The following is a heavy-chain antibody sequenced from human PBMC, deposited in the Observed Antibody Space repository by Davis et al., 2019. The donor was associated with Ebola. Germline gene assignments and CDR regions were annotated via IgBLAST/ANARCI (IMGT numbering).Heavy chain of an antibody. Sequence: AASVKVSCKASGGTFSSYAISWVRQAPGQGLEWMGGIIHILGPGNYGQKFQGRVTIPADKSTSTAYMELSSLRYEDTAVYYCAREGGYSSGWPYFNNWGQGTLVTVSS. D-gene: IGHD6-19*01. CDR3: AREGGYSSGWPYFNN. CDR2: IIHILGPG. J-gene: IGHJ4*02. CDR1: GGTFSSYA. V-gene: IGHV1-69*06.